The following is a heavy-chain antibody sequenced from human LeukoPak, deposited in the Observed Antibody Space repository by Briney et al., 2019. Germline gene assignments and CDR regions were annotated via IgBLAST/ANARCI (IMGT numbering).Heavy chain of an antibody. CDR3: ARDSGGTDAVFPRLDYYFDL. V-gene: IGHV1-2*02. J-gene: IGHJ2*01. Sequence: ASVKLSCKTSGHTFTGYYLHWVRQAPGQGLEWMGWINPNTGVTMYAQDFQGRVTMTRDTSISTAYMELSRLRHDDTALYYCARDSGGTDAVFPRLDYYFDLWGRGTLVTVSS. CDR1: GHTFTGYY. CDR2: INPNTGVT. D-gene: IGHD3/OR15-3a*01.